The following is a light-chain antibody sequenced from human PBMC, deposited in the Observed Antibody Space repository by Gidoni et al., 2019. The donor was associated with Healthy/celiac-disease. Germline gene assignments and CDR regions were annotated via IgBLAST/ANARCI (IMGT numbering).Light chain of an antibody. CDR1: QSVSSY. CDR2: DAS. Sequence: EIVLTQSPATLSLSPWERATLSGRASQSVSSYLAWYQQKPGQAPRLLIYDASNRATGIPARFSGSGSGTDFTLTISSLEPEDFAVYYCQQRSNWPLLTFGGGTKVEIK. J-gene: IGKJ4*01. CDR3: QQRSNWPLLT. V-gene: IGKV3-11*01.